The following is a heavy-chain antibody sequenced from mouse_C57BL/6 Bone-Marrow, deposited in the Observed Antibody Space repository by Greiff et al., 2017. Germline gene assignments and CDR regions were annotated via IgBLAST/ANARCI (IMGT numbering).Heavy chain of an antibody. J-gene: IGHJ4*01. V-gene: IGHV1-39*01. CDR3: ARCYDYDYAMGY. D-gene: IGHD2-4*01. CDR1: GYSFTDYN. CDR2: INPNYGTT. Sequence: EVQLQQSGPELVKPGASVKISCTASGYSFTDYNMTWVNQSNGKSLEWFGVINPNYGTTCYTQKLKGRDTLTVDQSSSTAYMQLNSLTSEDSAVYDCARCYDYDYAMGYWGQGTSVTVSS.